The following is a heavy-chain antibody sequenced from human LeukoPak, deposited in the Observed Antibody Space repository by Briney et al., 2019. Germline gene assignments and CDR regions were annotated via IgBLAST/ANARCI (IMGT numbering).Heavy chain of an antibody. CDR2: ISAYNGNT. V-gene: IGHV1-18*01. Sequence: LWASVKVSCKASGYTFTSYGISWVRQAPGQGLEWMGWISAYNGNTNYAQKLQGRVTMTTDISTSTAYMELRSLRSDDTAVYYCARETGDILTGDFDYWGQGTLVTVSS. J-gene: IGHJ4*02. D-gene: IGHD3-9*01. CDR3: ARETGDILTGDFDY. CDR1: GYTFTSYG.